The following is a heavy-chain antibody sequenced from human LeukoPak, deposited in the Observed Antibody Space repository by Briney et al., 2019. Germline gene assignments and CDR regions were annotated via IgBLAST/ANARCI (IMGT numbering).Heavy chain of an antibody. CDR3: AKILERELQYYYYGMDV. J-gene: IGHJ6*02. V-gene: IGHV3-11*01. Sequence: GGSLRLSCEASGFTFSDYYMSWIRQAPGKGLEWVSYISSSGSTIYYADSVKGRFAISRDNSKNTLYLQMNSLRAEDTAVYYCAKILERELQYYYYGMDVWGQGTSVTVSS. CDR2: ISSSGSTI. CDR1: GFTFSDYY. D-gene: IGHD5-24*01.